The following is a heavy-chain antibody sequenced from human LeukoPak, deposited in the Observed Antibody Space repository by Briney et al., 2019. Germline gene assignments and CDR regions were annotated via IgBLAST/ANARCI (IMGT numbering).Heavy chain of an antibody. D-gene: IGHD6-13*01. V-gene: IGHV1-2*02. J-gene: IGHJ4*02. CDR1: GYAFTGYY. CDR3: ARDYSSSWYSLYYFDY. CDR2: INPNSGGT. Sequence: GASVKVSCKASGYAFTGYYMHWVRQAPGQGLEWMGWINPNSGGTNYAQKFQGRVSMTRDTAISTAYMELSRLRSDDTAVYYCARDYSSSWYSLYYFDYWGQGTLVTVSS.